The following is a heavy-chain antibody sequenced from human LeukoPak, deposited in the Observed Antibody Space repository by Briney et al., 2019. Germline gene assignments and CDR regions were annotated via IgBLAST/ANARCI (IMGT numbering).Heavy chain of an antibody. CDR2: ISSSSSYI. D-gene: IGHD6-13*01. Sequence: PGGSLRLSCAASGFTFSSYSMNWVRQAPGKGLEWVSSISSSSSYIYYADSVKGRFTISRDNAKNSLYLQMNSLRAEDTAVYYCARDQQLAVGFDYWGQGTLVTVSS. CDR1: GFTFSSYS. J-gene: IGHJ4*02. V-gene: IGHV3-21*01. CDR3: ARDQQLAVGFDY.